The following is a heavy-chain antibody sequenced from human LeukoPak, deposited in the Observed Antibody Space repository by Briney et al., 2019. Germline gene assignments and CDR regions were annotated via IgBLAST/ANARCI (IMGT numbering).Heavy chain of an antibody. CDR3: ARGGYYDSTQN. V-gene: IGHV1-3*01. J-gene: IGHJ4*02. Sequence: ASVKVSCKASGYTFTSYGMHWVRQAPGQRLEWMGWINAGNGDTKYSQKFQGRVTITRNTSISTAYMELSSLRSEDTAVYYCARGGYYDSTQNWGQGTLVTVSS. D-gene: IGHD3-22*01. CDR2: INAGNGDT. CDR1: GYTFTSYG.